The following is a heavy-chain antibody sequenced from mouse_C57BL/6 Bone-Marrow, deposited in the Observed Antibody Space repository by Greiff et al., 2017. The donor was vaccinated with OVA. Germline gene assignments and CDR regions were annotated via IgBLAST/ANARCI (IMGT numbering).Heavy chain of an antibody. J-gene: IGHJ2*01. CDR2: IYPGDGDT. D-gene: IGHD5-5*01. V-gene: IGHV1-82*01. CDR1: GYAFSSSW. CDR3: ARGRLPFDY. Sequence: QVQLKESGPELVKPGASVKISCKASGYAFSSSWMNWVKQRPGKGLEWIGRIYPGDGDTNYNGKFKGKATLTADKSSSTAYLQLSSLTSEDSAVYFCARGRLPFDYWGQGTALTVSS.